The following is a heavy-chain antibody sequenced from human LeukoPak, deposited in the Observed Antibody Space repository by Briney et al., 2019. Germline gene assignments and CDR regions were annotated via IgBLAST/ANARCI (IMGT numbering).Heavy chain of an antibody. CDR1: GYTFTNYP. CDR3: ARGSFTDGFDL. V-gene: IGHV7-4-1*02. CDR2: INTDTGDP. Sequence: ASVKVSCKASGYTFTNYPMNWVRQAPGQGLEWMGWINTDTGDPTYAQAFTGRFDFSLDTSVTTTYLQISSLKAEDTAVYFCARGSFTDGFDLWGQGTMVTVSS. J-gene: IGHJ3*01. D-gene: IGHD1-26*01.